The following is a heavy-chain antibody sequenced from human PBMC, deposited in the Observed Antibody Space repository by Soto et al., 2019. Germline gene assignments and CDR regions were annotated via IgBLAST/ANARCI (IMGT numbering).Heavy chain of an antibody. CDR2: MYYSETT. J-gene: IGHJ5*02. CDR3: ARANSSTWYKLEYKWFDP. Sequence: SETLSLTCTVSGASINDFYWSWIRQTPGKGLEWVGFMYYSETTKYNPSLKGRVNMSLDTSKNQVSLHLKSVTAADTAVYCCARANSSTWYKLEYKWFDPWGQGTQVTVSS. CDR1: GASINDFY. D-gene: IGHD6-13*01. V-gene: IGHV4-59*01.